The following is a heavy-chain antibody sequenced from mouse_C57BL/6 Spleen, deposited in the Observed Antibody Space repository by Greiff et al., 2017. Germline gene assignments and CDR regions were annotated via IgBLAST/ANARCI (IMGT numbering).Heavy chain of an antibody. CDR2: INPSSGYT. D-gene: IGHD1-1*01. J-gene: IGHJ1*03. CDR1: GYTFTSYW. Sequence: QVQLQQSGAELAKPGASVKLSCKASGYTFTSYWMHWVKQRPGQGLEWIGYINPSSGYTKYNQTFKDKATLTAYKSSSTAYMQLSSLTDEDSAVYYGARYYYEEYFDVWGTGTTVTVSS. V-gene: IGHV1-7*01. CDR3: ARYYYEEYFDV.